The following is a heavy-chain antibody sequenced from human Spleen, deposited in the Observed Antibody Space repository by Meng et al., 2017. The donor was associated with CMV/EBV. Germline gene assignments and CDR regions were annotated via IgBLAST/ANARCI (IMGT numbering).Heavy chain of an antibody. CDR1: GGSISSSSYY. CDR2: IYYSGST. V-gene: IGHV4-39*01. J-gene: IGHJ5*02. CDR3: ARGKRHIVVVNWFDP. D-gene: IGHD2-21*01. Sequence: GSLRLSCTVSGGSISSSSYYWGWIRQPPGKGLEWIGSIYYSGSTYYNPSLKSRVTISVDTSKNQFSLKLSSVTAADTAVYYCARGKRHIVVVNWFDPWGQGTLVTVSS.